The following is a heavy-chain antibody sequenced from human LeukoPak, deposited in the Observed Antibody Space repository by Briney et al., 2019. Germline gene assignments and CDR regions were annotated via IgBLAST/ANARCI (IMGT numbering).Heavy chain of an antibody. Sequence: PGGSLRLSCAASGFTFSSYAMSWVRQAPGKGLEWVSAISGSGGSTYYADSVKGRFTISRDNSKNTLYLQMNSLRAEDTAVYYCAKELRFLEWLTLGDYMDVWGKGTTVTVSS. CDR2: ISGSGGST. D-gene: IGHD3-3*01. CDR1: GFTFSSYA. V-gene: IGHV3-23*01. CDR3: AKELRFLEWLTLGDYMDV. J-gene: IGHJ6*03.